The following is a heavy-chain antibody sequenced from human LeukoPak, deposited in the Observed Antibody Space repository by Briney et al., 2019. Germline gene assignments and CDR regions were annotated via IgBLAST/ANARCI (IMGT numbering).Heavy chain of an antibody. D-gene: IGHD6-13*01. CDR1: GGSISSSSYY. CDR3: ASSLYSSSWFGANPFDY. CDR2: IYYSGST. J-gene: IGHJ4*02. Sequence: TSETLSLTCTVSGGSISSSSYYWGWIRQPPGKGLEWIGSIYYSGSTYYNPSLKSRVTISVDTSKNQFSLKLSSVTAADTAVYYCASSLYSSSWFGANPFDYWGQGTLVTVSS. V-gene: IGHV4-39*01.